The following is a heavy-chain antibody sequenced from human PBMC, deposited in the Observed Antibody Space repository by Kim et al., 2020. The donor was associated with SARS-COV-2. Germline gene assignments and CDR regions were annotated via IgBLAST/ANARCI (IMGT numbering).Heavy chain of an antibody. CDR2: ILYGCSNK. CDR1: GFTFTSYA. CDR3: ARPVQQQVLTSLDY. J-gene: IGHJ4*02. V-gene: IGHV3-30*04. D-gene: IGHD6-13*01. Sequence: GGSLRLSCAASGFTFTSYAINWVRQAPGNGLEWVAVILYGCSNKYYADSVKGRFTISGDNSKDMLYLQMNSLPAGDTGVYYCARPVQQQVLTSLDYCGQGPLITVSS.